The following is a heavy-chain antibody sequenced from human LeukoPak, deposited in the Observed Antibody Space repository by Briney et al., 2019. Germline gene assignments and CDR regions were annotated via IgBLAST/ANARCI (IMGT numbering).Heavy chain of an antibody. CDR2: INPNSGGT. D-gene: IGHD1-26*01. CDR1: GYTFVGHY. Sequence: ASVKVSCKASGYTFVGHYMYWVRQAPGQGLEWMGWINPNSGGTNYAQRFQGRVTMTRDTSISTAYMELSRLTSDGTAVYYCARGGEAKWELLYQDYWGQGTLVTVSS. J-gene: IGHJ4*02. CDR3: ARGGEAKWELLYQDY. V-gene: IGHV1-2*02.